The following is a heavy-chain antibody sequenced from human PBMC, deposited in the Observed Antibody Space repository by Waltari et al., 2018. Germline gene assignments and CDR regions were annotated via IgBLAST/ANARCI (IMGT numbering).Heavy chain of an antibody. J-gene: IGHJ4*02. CDR3: AKISGSWGFDY. V-gene: IGHV3-30*18. CDR2: ISYDGSNK. D-gene: IGHD1-26*01. CDR1: GFTFSSYG. Sequence: AASGFTFSSYGMHWVRQAPGKGLEWVAVISYDGSNKYYADSVKGRFTISRDNSKNTLYLQMNSLRAEDTAVYYCAKISGSWGFDYWGQGTLVTVSS.